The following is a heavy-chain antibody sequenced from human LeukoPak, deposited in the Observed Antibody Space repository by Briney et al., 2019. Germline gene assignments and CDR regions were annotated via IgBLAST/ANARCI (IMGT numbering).Heavy chain of an antibody. J-gene: IGHJ3*02. Sequence: ETLSLTCAVYGGSFSGYYWSWVRQPPGKGLEWVSHIRISSTTIYYADSVKGRFTISRDNAKNSLYLQMNSLRDEDTAVYYCARDLLGLAFDIWGHGTMVTVSS. V-gene: IGHV3-48*02. CDR3: ARDLLGLAFDI. D-gene: IGHD2-15*01. CDR2: IRISSTTI. CDR1: GGSFSGYY.